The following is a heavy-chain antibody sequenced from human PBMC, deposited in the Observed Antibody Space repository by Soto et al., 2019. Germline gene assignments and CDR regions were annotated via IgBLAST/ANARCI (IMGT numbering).Heavy chain of an antibody. J-gene: IGHJ4*02. V-gene: IGHV4-61*01. D-gene: IGHD4-17*01. CDR2: VYYSGTT. Sequence: SETLSLTCSVSGGSVSNKTYYWSWIRQPPGKRLEWIGYVYYSGTTNYNPSLKSRVTISVDLSKNQFSLRLSSVTTADTALYYCARTTAVPNTLQSRYFFDYWGQGTLVTVSS. CDR1: GGSVSNKTYY. CDR3: ARTTAVPNTLQSRYFFDY.